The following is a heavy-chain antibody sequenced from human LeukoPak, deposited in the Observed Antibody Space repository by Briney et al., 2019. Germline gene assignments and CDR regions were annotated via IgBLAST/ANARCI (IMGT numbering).Heavy chain of an antibody. CDR3: VRDNSRGQSLGVIY. CDR2: INADSSTI. CDR1: GFTFSTYN. D-gene: IGHD3-22*01. V-gene: IGHV3-48*01. Sequence: GGSLRLTCAASGFTFSTYNMNWVRQAPGKGLEWISYINADSSTIQYADSVRGRFTTSRDNAKNSLYLQMNSLRAEDTAVYYCVRDNSRGQSLGVIYWGQGSLVTVSS. J-gene: IGHJ4*02.